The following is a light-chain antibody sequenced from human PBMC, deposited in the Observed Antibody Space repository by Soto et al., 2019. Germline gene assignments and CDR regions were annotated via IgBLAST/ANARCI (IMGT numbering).Light chain of an antibody. CDR3: QQYGSSRT. CDR2: GAS. Sequence: EIVLTQSPGTLSLSPGERATLSCRASQSVSSNYLAGYQQKPGQAPRLLIYGASSRATGIPDRFSGSGSGTDFTLTVSRLEPEDFSVYYCQQYGSSRTFGQGTRLEIK. CDR1: QSVSSNY. V-gene: IGKV3-20*01. J-gene: IGKJ5*01.